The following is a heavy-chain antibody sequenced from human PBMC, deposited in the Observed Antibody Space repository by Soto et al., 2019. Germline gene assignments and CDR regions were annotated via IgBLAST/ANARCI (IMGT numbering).Heavy chain of an antibody. V-gene: IGHV1-69*06. CDR2: IVVMSNAA. CDR1: GSTFNNFA. J-gene: IGHJ4*02. D-gene: IGHD1-26*01. CDR3: ARAIKRWEVNYYFDY. Sequence: QVVLLQSGAEVKEPGSSVRLSCQVSGSTFNNFAFSWVRQAPGQVPEWLGGIVVMSNAADYSQRFQDRVMITADNYTSTLYMEWGSLTFDDTAVYYCARAIKRWEVNYYFDYWGQGTLVTVSS.